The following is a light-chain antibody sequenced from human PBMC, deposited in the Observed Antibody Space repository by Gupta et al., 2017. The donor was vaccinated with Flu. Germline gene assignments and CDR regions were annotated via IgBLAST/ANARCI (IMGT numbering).Light chain of an antibody. CDR2: GAS. CDR3: QYYGTSPT. CDR1: HSFSSNY. V-gene: IGKV3-20*01. J-gene: IGKJ4*02. Sequence: NVLTQSPATLSLSAGERPTLSCMASHSFSSNYLAWYQQSPGQAPRLILCGASDRATGIPRRFSGGGGKKYFTLTSSIREDEGFAVYYEQYYGTSPTFGEGTKVEIK.